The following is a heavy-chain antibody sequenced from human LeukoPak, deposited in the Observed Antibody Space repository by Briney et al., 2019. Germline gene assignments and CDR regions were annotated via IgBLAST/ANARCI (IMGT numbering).Heavy chain of an antibody. CDR2: FYRGDST. V-gene: IGHV3-53*01. CDR3: AREVVSSPSYFDS. CDR1: GFTVSSSY. D-gene: IGHD2-15*01. J-gene: IGHJ4*02. Sequence: GGSLRLSCAASGFTVSSSYMYWVRQAPGKGLEWVSFFYRGDSTYYAESVRGRFTISRDNSKNTLYLLKNSLIPEDTAVYYCAREVVSSPSYFDSWGQGTLVTVSS.